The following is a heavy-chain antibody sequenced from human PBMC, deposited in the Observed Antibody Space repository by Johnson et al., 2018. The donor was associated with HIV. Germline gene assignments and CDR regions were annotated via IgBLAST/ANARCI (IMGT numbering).Heavy chain of an antibody. CDR2: LSYDGTDK. V-gene: IGHV3-30*04. CDR1: GFSLGAYA. CDR3: GSGSYDAFDI. D-gene: IGHD3-10*01. Sequence: QVQLVESGGGVVQPGRSLRLSCVASGFSLGAYAIHWVRQAPSKGLEWVALLSYDGTDKFYATSVKGRFTVSRDNSNNILFLQMSSLRSDDTAVYYYGSGSYDAFDIWGQGTMVTVSS. J-gene: IGHJ3*02.